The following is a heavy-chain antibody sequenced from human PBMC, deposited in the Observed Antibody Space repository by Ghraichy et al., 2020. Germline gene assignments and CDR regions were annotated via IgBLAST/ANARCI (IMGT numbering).Heavy chain of an antibody. D-gene: IGHD1-26*01. CDR1: GLTFSNFA. CDR2: ISGSGGSI. Sequence: GGSLRLSCAVSGLTFSNFAMAWVRQAPGKGLEWVSTISGSGGSIWYADSGKGRFSISRDNSRSTFYLQMNSLRAEDTAVYYCAKGKGSGSYVNWSFNIWGRGTPGTVSP. CDR3: AKGKGSGSYVNWSFNI. J-gene: IGHJ2*01. V-gene: IGHV3-23*01.